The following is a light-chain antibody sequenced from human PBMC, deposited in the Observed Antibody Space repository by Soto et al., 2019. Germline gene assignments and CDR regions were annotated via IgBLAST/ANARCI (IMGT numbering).Light chain of an antibody. Sequence: QSALTQPASVSGSPGQSISISCTGTNNDVGGYDYVSWYQQHPGKAPKVMIFDVGNRPSGVSNRFSGSKSGNTASLTISRLQAEDEADYYCISYTTSNTRVFGGGTKLTVL. CDR2: DVG. V-gene: IGLV2-14*01. CDR3: ISYTTSNTRV. CDR1: NNDVGGYDY. J-gene: IGLJ3*02.